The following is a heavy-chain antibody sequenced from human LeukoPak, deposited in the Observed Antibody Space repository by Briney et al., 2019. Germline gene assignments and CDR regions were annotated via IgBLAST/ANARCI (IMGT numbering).Heavy chain of an antibody. Sequence: SVTVSFTSSGGTFNIYAISWVRRAPGQGGEGMGGIIPIFGTAKYTQKFQGRVTITADKSPSTAYIELSSLRSEDTAVYYCARGFHYVFWSGELSYFDYWGQGTLVTVSS. D-gene: IGHD3-3*01. CDR3: ARGFHYVFWSGELSYFDY. V-gene: IGHV1-69*06. J-gene: IGHJ4*02. CDR1: GGTFNIYA. CDR2: IIPIFGTA.